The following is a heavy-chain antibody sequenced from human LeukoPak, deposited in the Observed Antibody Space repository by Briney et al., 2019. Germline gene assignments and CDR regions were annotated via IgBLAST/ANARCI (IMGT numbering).Heavy chain of an antibody. CDR2: INPNSGGT. CDR3: ATEVLLWFGELLTLDP. Sequence: ASVKVSCKASGYTFADYYIHWVRQAPGQGLEWMAWINPNSGGTKYAQKFQGRVTMTRDTSISTAYMELSRLRSDDTAVYYCATEVLLWFGELLTLDPWGQGTLVTVSS. D-gene: IGHD3-10*01. J-gene: IGHJ5*02. V-gene: IGHV1-2*02. CDR1: GYTFADYY.